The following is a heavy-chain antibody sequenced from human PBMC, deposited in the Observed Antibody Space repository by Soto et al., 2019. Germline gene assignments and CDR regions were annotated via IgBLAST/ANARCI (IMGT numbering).Heavy chain of an antibody. Sequence: QVQLVQSGAEVKKPGSSVKVSCKASGGTFSSYTISWVRQAPGQGLEWMGRIIPILGIANYAQKFQGRVTITADKSTSTAYMELSSLRSDDTAVYYCAREAAAGPAGADYWGQGTLVTVSS. CDR2: IIPILGIA. CDR3: AREAAAGPAGADY. CDR1: GGTFSSYT. J-gene: IGHJ4*02. V-gene: IGHV1-69*08. D-gene: IGHD6-13*01.